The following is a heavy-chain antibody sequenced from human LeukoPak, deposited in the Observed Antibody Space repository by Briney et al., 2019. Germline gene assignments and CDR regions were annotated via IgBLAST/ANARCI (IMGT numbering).Heavy chain of an antibody. D-gene: IGHD1-26*01. Sequence: NPSETLSLTCTVSGGSISSYYWSWIGQPPGKGLEWTGYIYYSGSTNYNPSLKSRVTISVDTSKNQFSLKLSSVTAADTAVYYCARLLRTGGYHYFDYWGQGSLVTVSS. CDR2: IYYSGST. J-gene: IGHJ4*02. CDR3: ARLLRTGGYHYFDY. CDR1: GGSISSYY. V-gene: IGHV4-59*08.